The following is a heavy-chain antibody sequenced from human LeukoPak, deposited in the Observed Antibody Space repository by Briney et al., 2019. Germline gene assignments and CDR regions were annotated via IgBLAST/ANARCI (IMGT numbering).Heavy chain of an antibody. J-gene: IGHJ5*02. CDR3: ARGTTYYDILTGYPNEHNWFDP. Sequence: SETLSLTCTVSGGSISSYYWSWIRQPPGKGLEWIGYIYYSGSTNYNPSLKSRVTISVDTPKNQFSLKLSSVTAADTAVYYCARGTTYYDILTGYPNEHNWFDPWGQGTLVTVSS. D-gene: IGHD3-9*01. CDR2: IYYSGST. CDR1: GGSISSYY. V-gene: IGHV4-59*01.